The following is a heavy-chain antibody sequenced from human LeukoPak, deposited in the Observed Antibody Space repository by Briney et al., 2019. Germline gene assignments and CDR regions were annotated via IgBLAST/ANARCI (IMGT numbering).Heavy chain of an antibody. D-gene: IGHD1-7*01. V-gene: IGHV4-59*01. CDR3: ARGSWNYVWFDP. CDR2: IYYSGNT. CDR1: GGSISSYY. Sequence: PSETLSLTCTVSGGSISSYYWSWIRQPPGKGLEWIGYIYYSGNTNYNPSLKSRVTISVDTSKNQFSLKLSSVTAADTAVYYCARGSWNYVWFDPWGQGTLVTVSS. J-gene: IGHJ5*02.